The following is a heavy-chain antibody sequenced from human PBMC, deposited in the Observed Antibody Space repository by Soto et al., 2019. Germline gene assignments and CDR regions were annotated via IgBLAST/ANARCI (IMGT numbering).Heavy chain of an antibody. Sequence: GGSLRLSCAASGFTFSNAWMSWVRQAPGKGLEWVGRIKSKTDGGTTDYAAPVKGRFTISRDDSKNTLYLQMNSLKTEDTAVYYCTTGGYDFWSGNPTDYYYYYMDVWGKGTTVTVSS. CDR3: TTGGYDFWSGNPTDYYYYYMDV. D-gene: IGHD3-3*01. CDR2: IKSKTDGGTT. CDR1: GFTFSNAW. V-gene: IGHV3-15*01. J-gene: IGHJ6*03.